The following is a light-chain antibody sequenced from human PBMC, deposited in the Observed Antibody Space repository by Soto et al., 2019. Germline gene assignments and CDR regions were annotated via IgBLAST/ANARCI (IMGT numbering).Light chain of an antibody. J-gene: IGLJ2*01. CDR1: SSDVGNYDL. V-gene: IGLV2-23*03. CDR2: EGS. CDR3: CSYAGSGTFV. Sequence: QSVLTQPASVSGSPGQSITISCTGTSSDVGNYDLVSWYQQRPGKVPKLIIYEGSRRPSGVSNRFSGSKFGNTASLTISGLQAEDEVDYYCCSYAGSGTFVFGGGTKLTVL.